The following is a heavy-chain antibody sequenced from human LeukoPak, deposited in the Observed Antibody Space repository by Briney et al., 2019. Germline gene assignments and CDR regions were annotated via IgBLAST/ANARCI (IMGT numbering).Heavy chain of an antibody. J-gene: IGHJ5*02. CDR1: GYSFTSYW. CDR2: IYPGDSDT. Sequence: GESLKISCKGSGYSFTSYWIGWVRQMPGKGLEWMGIIYPGDSDTRYSPSFQGQVTISADKFISTAYLQWSSLKASDTAMYYCAGNRWYYDFWSGYSNWFDPWGQGTLVTVSS. D-gene: IGHD3-3*01. CDR3: AGNRWYYDFWSGYSNWFDP. V-gene: IGHV5-51*01.